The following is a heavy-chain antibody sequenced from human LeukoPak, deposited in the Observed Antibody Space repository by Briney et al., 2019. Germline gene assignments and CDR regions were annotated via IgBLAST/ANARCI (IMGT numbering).Heavy chain of an antibody. CDR1: GGSISSYY. CDR3: ARGGGYSSSWSY. CDR2: IYYSGYT. Sequence: SETLSLTCTVSGGSISSYYWSWIRQPPGKGLKWIGNIYYSGYTTYNPSLKSRVTISVDTSKNQFSLKLSSVTAADTAVYYCARGGGYSSSWSYWGQGTLVTVSS. V-gene: IGHV4-59*01. D-gene: IGHD6-13*01. J-gene: IGHJ4*02.